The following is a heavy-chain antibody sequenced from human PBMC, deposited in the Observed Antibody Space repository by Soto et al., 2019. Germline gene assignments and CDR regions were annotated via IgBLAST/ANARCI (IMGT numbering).Heavy chain of an antibody. CDR3: AVILGYCSSTSCGPFDY. CDR2: IIPIFGTA. Sequence: ASVKVSCTASGGTFSSYAISWVRQAPGQGLEWMGGIIPIFGTANYAQKFQGRVTITADESTSTAYMELSSLRSEDTAVYYCAVILGYCSSTSCGPFDYWGQGALVTVSS. V-gene: IGHV1-69*13. D-gene: IGHD2-2*01. J-gene: IGHJ4*02. CDR1: GGTFSSYA.